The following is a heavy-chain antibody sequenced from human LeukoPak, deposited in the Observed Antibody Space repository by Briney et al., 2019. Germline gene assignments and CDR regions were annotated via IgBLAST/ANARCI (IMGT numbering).Heavy chain of an antibody. J-gene: IGHJ5*02. Sequence: GGSLRLPCAASGFTFSSYAMHWVRQAPGKGLEYVSAISTNGGSTYYANSVKGRFTISRDNSKNTLYLQMGSLRAEDMAVYYCARSSGSLLYYDFWSVHPDWFDPWGQGTLVTVSS. D-gene: IGHD3-3*01. CDR3: ARSSGSLLYYDFWSVHPDWFDP. CDR2: ISTNGGST. CDR1: GFTFSSYA. V-gene: IGHV3-64*01.